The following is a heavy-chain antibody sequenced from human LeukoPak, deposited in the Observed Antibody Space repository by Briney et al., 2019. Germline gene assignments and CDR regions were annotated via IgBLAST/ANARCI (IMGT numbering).Heavy chain of an antibody. CDR3: ARVHVLTGPVSGGGTSEEFDP. J-gene: IGHJ5*02. Sequence: ASVKVSCKASGYTFSAYYMHWVRQAPGQGLEWMGWINPNSGGTNYAQKFQGRVTMTRDPAINTAYMELSRLRSDDTPRYHWARVHVLTGPVSGGGTSEEFDPWGQGTLVTVSS. D-gene: IGHD3-9*01. V-gene: IGHV1-2*02. CDR2: INPNSGGT. CDR1: GYTFSAYY.